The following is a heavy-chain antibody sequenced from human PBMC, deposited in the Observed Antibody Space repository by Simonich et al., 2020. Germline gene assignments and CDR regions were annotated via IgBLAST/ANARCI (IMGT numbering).Heavy chain of an antibody. Sequence: QVQLAQSGAEVKKPGASVKVSCKASGYTFTGYYMHWVRQAPGQGLEGMGGINPNSGGTNYAQKLKGRVTMNRDTSISTAYMELSRLRSDDTAVYYCASSKRGYNWNDFDYWGQGTLVTVSS. V-gene: IGHV1-2*02. J-gene: IGHJ4*02. CDR3: ASSKRGYNWNDFDY. CDR2: INPNSGGT. CDR1: GYTFTGYY. D-gene: IGHD1-1*01.